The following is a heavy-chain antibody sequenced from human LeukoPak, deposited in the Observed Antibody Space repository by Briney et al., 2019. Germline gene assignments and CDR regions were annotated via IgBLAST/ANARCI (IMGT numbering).Heavy chain of an antibody. V-gene: IGHV3-23*01. J-gene: IGHJ4*02. CDR3: ARRSGSSWSSFDY. CDR1: GFTFNNYA. D-gene: IGHD6-13*01. Sequence: GGSLRLSCAASGFTFNNYAMSWVRQAPGKGLEWVSGISGFGGSTYYAPSVKGRLTISRDNFGNMLYLHLDSLRVEDTAIYYCARRSGSSWSSFDYWGQGALVTVSS. CDR2: ISGFGGST.